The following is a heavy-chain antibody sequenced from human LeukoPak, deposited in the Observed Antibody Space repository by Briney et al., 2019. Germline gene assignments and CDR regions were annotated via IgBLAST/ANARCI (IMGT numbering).Heavy chain of an antibody. J-gene: IGHJ5*02. CDR1: GFTFSSYR. CDR2: ISSSSNYI. Sequence: GGSLRLSCAASGFTFSSYRMSWVPQAPGKRLEWVSFISSSSNYIHYVDSVKGRFSISRDNAKNSLYLQMNSLRAEDTAVYYCARIQRTTAYGRFYNWFDPWGQGTLVTVSS. V-gene: IGHV3-21*01. D-gene: IGHD1/OR15-1a*01. CDR3: ARIQRTTAYGRFYNWFDP.